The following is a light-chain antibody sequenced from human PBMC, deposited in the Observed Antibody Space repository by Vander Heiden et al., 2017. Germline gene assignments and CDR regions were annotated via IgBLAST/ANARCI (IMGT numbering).Light chain of an antibody. CDR1: QSLLHSNGYYY. V-gene: IGKV2-28*01. CDR3: MQALQTPYT. J-gene: IGKJ2*01. CDR2: LGS. Sequence: DTVMTQSPLSPPVTPGAPASIPCRSSQSLLHSNGYYYLDWYLQKPGQSPQLLIYLGSNRASGVPDRFSGSGSGTDFTLKISRVEAEDVGVYYCMQALQTPYTFGQGTKLEIK.